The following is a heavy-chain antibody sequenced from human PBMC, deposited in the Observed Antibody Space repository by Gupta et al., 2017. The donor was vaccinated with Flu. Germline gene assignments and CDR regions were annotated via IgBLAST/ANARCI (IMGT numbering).Heavy chain of an antibody. Sequence: DENSRHWVRQATGKGLEWVAGISWKSGSIDYAASVKGRFTVSRDSVKNSLYLQMNSLRPADTAVYVCARAAVAGILYGVDIWGQGTMGNVSS. CDR2: ISWKSGSI. D-gene: IGHD6-19*01. J-gene: IGHJ3*02. V-gene: IGHV3-9*01. CDR1: DENS. CDR3: ARAAVAGILYGVDI.